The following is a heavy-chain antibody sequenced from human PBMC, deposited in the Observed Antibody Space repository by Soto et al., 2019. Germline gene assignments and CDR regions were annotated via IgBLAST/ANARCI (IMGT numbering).Heavy chain of an antibody. V-gene: IGHV3-23*01. D-gene: IGHD3-22*01. CDR1: GFTFSSYV. J-gene: IGHJ4*02. CDR3: AKEYFSTGYYYGFDY. Sequence: PGGSLRLSCAASGFTFSSYVMSWVRQAPGKGLEWVSAISGSGGSTYYADSVKGRFTISRDNSKNTLYLQMNSLRAEDTAVYYCAKEYFSTGYYYGFDYWGQGTLVTVSS. CDR2: ISGSGGST.